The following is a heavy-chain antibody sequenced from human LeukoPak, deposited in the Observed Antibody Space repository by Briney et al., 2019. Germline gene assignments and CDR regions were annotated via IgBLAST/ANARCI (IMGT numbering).Heavy chain of an antibody. D-gene: IGHD5-18*01. CDR3: ARRHTYGYGLDY. Sequence: GRTLGRSCAASGFTVSSDSINWVRQAPGKGLEWVSSISSSSTYIYYADSVKGRFTISRDNAKNSLYLQMNSLRAEDTAVYYCARRHTYGYGLDYWGQGTLGTVSS. J-gene: IGHJ4*02. CDR2: ISSSSTYI. CDR1: GFTVSSDS. V-gene: IGHV3-21*01.